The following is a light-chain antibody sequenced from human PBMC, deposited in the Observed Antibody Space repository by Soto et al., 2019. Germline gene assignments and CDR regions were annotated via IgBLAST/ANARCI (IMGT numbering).Light chain of an antibody. V-gene: IGKV1-39*01. CDR1: QTISSY. Sequence: DIQMTQSPSSLSASIGDRVTITCRASQTISSYLHWYQQKPGKAPKLLIYAPSSLQSGVPSRFSGSGSGTDFTLIISSLQPEDFATYYCQQSYSTPFTFGGGTKVDIK. J-gene: IGKJ4*01. CDR2: APS. CDR3: QQSYSTPFT.